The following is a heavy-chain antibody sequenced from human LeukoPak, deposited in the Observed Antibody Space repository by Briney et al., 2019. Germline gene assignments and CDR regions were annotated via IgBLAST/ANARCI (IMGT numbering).Heavy chain of an antibody. Sequence: ASVKVSCKASGYTFTDYYMHWVRQAPGQGLEWMGWINPNSGGTNYAQKFQGRVTMTRDTSISTAYMELSRLRSDDTAVYYCARAGMVRGVRGSWYWGQGTLVTVSS. D-gene: IGHD3-10*01. J-gene: IGHJ4*02. CDR2: INPNSGGT. CDR1: GYTFTDYY. CDR3: ARAGMVRGVRGSWY. V-gene: IGHV1-2*02.